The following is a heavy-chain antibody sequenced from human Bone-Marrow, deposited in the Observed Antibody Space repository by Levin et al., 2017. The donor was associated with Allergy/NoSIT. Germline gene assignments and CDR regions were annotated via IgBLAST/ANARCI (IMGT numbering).Heavy chain of an antibody. J-gene: IGHJ4*02. V-gene: IGHV3-48*02. D-gene: IGHD3-22*01. CDR1: GFTFRHYT. Sequence: PGGSLRLSCAASGFTFRHYTMNWVRQAPGKGLEWVSCITSSGDGTYYADSVKGRFTISRANAKNSLSLQLNRLRDEDTAMYYCARDRARGYYDSSGYTGDQWGQGTMVTVSS. CDR2: ITSSGDGT. CDR3: ARDRARGYYDSSGYTGDQ.